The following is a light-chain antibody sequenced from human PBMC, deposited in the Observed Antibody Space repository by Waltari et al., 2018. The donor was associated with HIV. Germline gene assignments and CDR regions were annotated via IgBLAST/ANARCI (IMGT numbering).Light chain of an antibody. CDR3: QQYGSSRT. CDR1: QSVSSSY. Sequence: ELVLTQSPGTLSFSPGERANLSCRASQSVSSSYLAWYQQKPGQAPRLLIYGASSRATGSPDRFSGSGSGTDFTLTISRLEPEDFAVYYCQQYGSSRTFGQGTKVEIK. J-gene: IGKJ1*01. V-gene: IGKV3-20*01. CDR2: GAS.